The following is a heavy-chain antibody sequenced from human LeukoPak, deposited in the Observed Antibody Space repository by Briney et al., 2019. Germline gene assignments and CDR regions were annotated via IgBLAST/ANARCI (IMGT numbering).Heavy chain of an antibody. CDR2: MYYSGST. J-gene: IGHJ2*01. CDR3: ARLVDGGNEYWYFDL. V-gene: IGHV4-59*01. CDR1: GGSISSYS. D-gene: IGHD4-23*01. Sequence: SKTLSLSCTVSGGSISSYSWSWVRQPPGKGLEWIGYMYYSGSTNYNPSLKSRVSISVDTSKNQFSLKLSSVTAADTALYYCARLVDGGNEYWYFDLWGRGTLVTVSS.